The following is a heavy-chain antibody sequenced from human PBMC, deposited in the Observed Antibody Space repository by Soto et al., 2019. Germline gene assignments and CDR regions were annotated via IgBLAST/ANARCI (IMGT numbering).Heavy chain of an antibody. CDR3: VRHAQWIIRAY. J-gene: IGHJ4*02. CDR2: IIYSGDI. Sequence: QLQLQLSGPGLVKPSETLSLTCNVSGASISSYNYLGWFRKPPGKGLEGIGSIIYSGDIMYNPSLHSRLTLFVDTSKTQFSLKLSSVTAADTAVYYCVRHAQWIIRAYWGQGSLVTVSS. V-gene: IGHV4-39*01. D-gene: IGHD5-12*01. CDR1: GASISSYNY.